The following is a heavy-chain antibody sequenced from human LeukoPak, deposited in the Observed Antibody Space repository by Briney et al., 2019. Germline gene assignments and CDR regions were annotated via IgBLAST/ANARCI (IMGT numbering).Heavy chain of an antibody. V-gene: IGHV4-38-2*02. Sequence: MPSETLSLTCTVSGYSISSGYYWGWIRQPPGKGLEWIGSIYHSGSTYYNPSLKSRVTISVDTSKNQFSLKLSSVTAADTAVYYCARVHSFVGAAAGMFGMRMGFDYWGQGTLVTVSS. CDR3: ARVHSFVGAAAGMFGMRMGFDY. CDR2: IYHSGST. J-gene: IGHJ4*02. CDR1: GYSISSGYY. D-gene: IGHD3-10*02.